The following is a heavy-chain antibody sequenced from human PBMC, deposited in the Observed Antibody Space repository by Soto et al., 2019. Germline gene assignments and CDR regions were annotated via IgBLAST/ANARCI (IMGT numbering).Heavy chain of an antibody. D-gene: IGHD1-26*01. Sequence: GGSLRLSCAASGFTFSSYGMHWVRQAPGKGLEWVAVISYDGSNKYYADSVKGRFTISRDNSKNTLYLQMNSLRAEDTAVYCCAKDGREPRRIDYWGQGTLVTVSS. CDR1: GFTFSSYG. J-gene: IGHJ4*02. V-gene: IGHV3-30*18. CDR2: ISYDGSNK. CDR3: AKDGREPRRIDY.